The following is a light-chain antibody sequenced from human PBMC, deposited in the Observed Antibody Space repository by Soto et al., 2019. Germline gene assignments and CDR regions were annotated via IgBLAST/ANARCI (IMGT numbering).Light chain of an antibody. CDR3: QQYGDSPWT. CDR2: DAS. CDR1: QSVSSRN. V-gene: IGKV3-20*01. J-gene: IGKJ1*01. Sequence: EIVLTQSPGTLSLSPGERATLSCRASQSVSSRNLAWYQQKPGQAPRLLIFDASSRATGIPDRFSGSGSGTDFTLTITRLEPEDFAVYYCQQYGDSPWTFGQGTKV.